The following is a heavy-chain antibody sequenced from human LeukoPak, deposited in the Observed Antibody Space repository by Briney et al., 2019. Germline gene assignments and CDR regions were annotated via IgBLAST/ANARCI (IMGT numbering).Heavy chain of an antibody. D-gene: IGHD5/OR15-5a*01. V-gene: IGHV5-51*01. CDR2: IYPGDSDT. J-gene: IGHJ4*02. CDR1: GYSFTNYW. Sequence: PGESLKISCKGSGYSFTNYWIGWVRQMPGKGLEWMGIIYPGDSDTRYSPSFQGQVTISADKSISTAYLQWSSLKASDTAMYYCARTLQLTPDMGDSIYDYWGQGTLVTVSS. CDR3: ARTLQLTPDMGDSIYDY.